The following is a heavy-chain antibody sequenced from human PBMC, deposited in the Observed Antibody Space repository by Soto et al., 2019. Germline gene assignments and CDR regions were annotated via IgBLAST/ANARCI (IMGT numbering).Heavy chain of an antibody. J-gene: IGHJ4*02. CDR1: GFTFSSYA. D-gene: IGHD6-19*01. CDR3: AKVRVAGTRYWYYFDY. CDR2: ISGSGGST. Sequence: GSLRLSFAASGFTFSSYAMSWVRQAPGKGLEWVSAISGSGGSTYYTDSVKGRFTISRDNSKNTLYLQMNSLRAEDTAVYYCAKVRVAGTRYWYYFDYWGQGTLVTVSS. V-gene: IGHV3-23*01.